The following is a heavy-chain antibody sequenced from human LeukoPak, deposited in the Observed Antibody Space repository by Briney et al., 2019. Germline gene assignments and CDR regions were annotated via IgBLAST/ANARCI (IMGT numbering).Heavy chain of an antibody. CDR1: GFTFRNYE. Sequence: GGSLRLSCAASGFTFRNYEMNWVRQAPGRGLEWVALILHDEKHYADSVKGRFTISRDNSKNTLYLQMDTLRAEDTAVYYCARYCSGGCYSGVDYWGQGTLVTVPS. J-gene: IGHJ4*02. V-gene: IGHV3-30*03. D-gene: IGHD2-15*01. CDR2: ILHDEK. CDR3: ARYCSGGCYSGVDY.